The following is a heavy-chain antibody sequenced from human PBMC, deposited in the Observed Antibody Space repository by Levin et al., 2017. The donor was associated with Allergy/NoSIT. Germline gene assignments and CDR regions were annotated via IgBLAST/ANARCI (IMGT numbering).Heavy chain of an antibody. CDR2: IYSSGST. Sequence: GSLRLSCSVSGDSTSSTSYYWGWVRQPPGTGLEWIGSIYSSGSTFYNPSLKSRVTISVDTSNNQFSLKLTSVTAADTAVYYCARQLYDSGGYPSYFDYWGRGTLVTVSS. V-gene: IGHV4-39*01. J-gene: IGHJ4*02. CDR1: GDSTSSTSYY. CDR3: ARQLYDSGGYPSYFDY. D-gene: IGHD3-22*01.